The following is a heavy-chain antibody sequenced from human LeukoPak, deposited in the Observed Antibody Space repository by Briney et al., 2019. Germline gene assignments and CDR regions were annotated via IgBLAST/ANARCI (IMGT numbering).Heavy chain of an antibody. Sequence: SETLSLTCTVSGDSISSYYWSWIRQPAGKGLEWIGRIYTSGSLDYNPSLKSRVTMSADTSKNQFSLKLRSVTAADTAVYYCARERRSSYYYYGMDVWGQGTTVTVSS. J-gene: IGHJ6*02. CDR1: GDSISSYY. CDR2: IYTSGSL. V-gene: IGHV4-4*07. D-gene: IGHD5-24*01. CDR3: ARERRSSYYYYGMDV.